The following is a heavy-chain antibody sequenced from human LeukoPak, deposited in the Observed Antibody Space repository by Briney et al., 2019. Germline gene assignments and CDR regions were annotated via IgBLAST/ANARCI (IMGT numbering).Heavy chain of an antibody. V-gene: IGHV1-46*01. CDR3: ARGDGQQSDY. CDR2: INPSGDST. CDR1: GYTFTSYY. J-gene: IGHJ4*02. D-gene: IGHD2-21*01. Sequence: GASVTVSCTATGYTFTSYYMHWVRQAPGQGLEWVGIINPSGDSTTYEQKFQGRVTMTRDTSTSTVYMEMSSLKSEDTAVYYCARGDGQQSDYWGQGTLVTVSS.